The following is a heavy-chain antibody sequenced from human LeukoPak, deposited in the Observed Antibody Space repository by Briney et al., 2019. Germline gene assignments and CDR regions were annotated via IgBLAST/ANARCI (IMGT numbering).Heavy chain of an antibody. D-gene: IGHD2-8*02. J-gene: IGHJ4*02. V-gene: IGHV3-23*01. CDR1: VFTFSSYA. Sequence: GGSLRLSCAASVFTFSSYAMSWVRQAPGKGLEWVSAISGSGGSTYYADSVKGRFTISRDNSKNTLYLQMNSLRAEDTAVYYCAKPSFVSWWLPRFDYWGQGTLVTVSS. CDR3: AKPSFVSWWLPRFDY. CDR2: ISGSGGST.